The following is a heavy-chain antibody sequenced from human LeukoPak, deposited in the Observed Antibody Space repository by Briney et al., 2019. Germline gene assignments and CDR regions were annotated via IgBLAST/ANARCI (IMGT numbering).Heavy chain of an antibody. CDR1: GFTFSSYS. V-gene: IGHV3-48*01. CDR2: ITSSSSTI. CDR3: ARFSGSHFQFDY. D-gene: IGHD1-26*01. Sequence: PGGSLRLSCAASGFTFSSYSMNWVRQAPGKGLEWISYITSSSSTIYYADSVTGRFTISRDNAKNSLYLQMNSLRAEDTAVYYCARFSGSHFQFDYWGQGTLVTVSS. J-gene: IGHJ4*02.